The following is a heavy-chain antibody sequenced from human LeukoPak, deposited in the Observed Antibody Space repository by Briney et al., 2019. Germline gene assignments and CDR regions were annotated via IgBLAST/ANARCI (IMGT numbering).Heavy chain of an antibody. CDR2: INPGRDST. CDR3: ARVRVRGDYWFDP. CDR1: GYTFSSYY. J-gene: IGHJ5*02. Sequence: GASVKVSCKASGYTFSSYYIHWVRQAPGQGLEWMGTINPGRDSTSYAQKFQGRVTITADESTSTAYMELSSLRSEDTAVYYCARVRVRGDYWFDPWGQGTLVTVSS. D-gene: IGHD2-21*02. V-gene: IGHV1-46*01.